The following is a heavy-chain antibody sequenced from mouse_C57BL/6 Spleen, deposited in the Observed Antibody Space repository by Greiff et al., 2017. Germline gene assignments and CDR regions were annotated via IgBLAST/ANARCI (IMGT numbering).Heavy chain of an antibody. Sequence: QVQLLQPGAELVMPGASVKLSCTASGYTFTSYWMHWVRQSPGQGLEWIGDIDPSGSYTNYNHSFKGQSTFTVDKSSSPSYMQLSSLTSEDSAVYYCARSKTAQAVYAMDDWGKGTSVTVSS. CDR3: ARSKTAQAVYAMDD. J-gene: IGHJ4*01. CDR1: GYTFTSYW. V-gene: IGHV1-69*01. D-gene: IGHD3-2*02. CDR2: IDPSGSYT.